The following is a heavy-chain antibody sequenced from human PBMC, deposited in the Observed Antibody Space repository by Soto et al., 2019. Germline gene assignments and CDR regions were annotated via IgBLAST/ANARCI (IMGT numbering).Heavy chain of an antibody. V-gene: IGHV5-10-1*01. CDR2: IDPSDSYT. Sequence: PGESLKISCKGSGYSFTSYWISWVRQMPGKGLEWMGRIDPSDSYTNYSPSFQGHVTISADKSISTAYLQWSSLKASDTAMYYCARRASWGSGGSCCYGMGVWGQGPTVTVSS. J-gene: IGHJ6*02. CDR3: ARRASWGSGGSCCYGMGV. CDR1: GYSFTSYW. D-gene: IGHD2-15*01.